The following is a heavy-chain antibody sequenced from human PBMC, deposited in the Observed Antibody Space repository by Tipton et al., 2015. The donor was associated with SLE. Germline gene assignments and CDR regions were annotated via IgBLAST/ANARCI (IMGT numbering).Heavy chain of an antibody. J-gene: IGHJ4*02. V-gene: IGHV4-34*01. Sequence: TLSLTCAVYGGSFSGYYWSWIRQPPGKGLEWIGEMIHSGSTNYNSSLKSRVTVSVDMSKNQFPLKLNSVAAADTAVYYCARGGVGGYDYFDFWGPGTLVTVSS. CDR2: MIHSGST. D-gene: IGHD5-12*01. CDR3: ARGGVGGYDYFDF. CDR1: GGSFSGYY.